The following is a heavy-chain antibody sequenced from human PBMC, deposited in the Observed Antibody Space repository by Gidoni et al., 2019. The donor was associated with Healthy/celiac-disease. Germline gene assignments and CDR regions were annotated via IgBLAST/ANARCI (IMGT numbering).Heavy chain of an antibody. CDR1: GFTFLSYW. J-gene: IGHJ6*02. CDR3: ARGGLGGDYYYYYGMDV. V-gene: IGHV3-74*01. CDR2: INSDGSST. D-gene: IGHD2-21*02. Sequence: EVQLVQSGGGLVQPGGSLRLSCAASGFTFLSYWMHWVRQAPGKGLVWVSRINSDGSSTSYADSVKGRFTISRDNAKNTLYLQMNSLRAEDTAVYYCARGGLGGDYYYYYGMDVWGQGTTVTVSS.